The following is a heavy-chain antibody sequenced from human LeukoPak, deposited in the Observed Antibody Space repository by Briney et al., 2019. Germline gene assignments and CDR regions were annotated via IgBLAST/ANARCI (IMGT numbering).Heavy chain of an antibody. CDR1: GYTFTSYG. CDR2: ISAYNGNT. CDR3: ARESVAAGNFDY. J-gene: IGHJ4*02. D-gene: IGHD6-25*01. V-gene: IGHV1-18*01. Sequence: ASVKVSCKASGYTFTSYGISWVRQAPGQGLEWMGWISAYNGNTNYAQKLQGRVTMTTDTSTSTAYMELRSLRSEDTAVYYCARESVAAGNFDYWGQGTLVTVSS.